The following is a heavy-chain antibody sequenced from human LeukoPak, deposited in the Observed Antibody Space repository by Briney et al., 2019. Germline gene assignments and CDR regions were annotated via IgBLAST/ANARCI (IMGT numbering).Heavy chain of an antibody. D-gene: IGHD4-23*01. CDR1: GFTFSSYA. CDR2: ISSNGGST. J-gene: IGHJ5*02. Sequence: PGGSLRLSCAASGFTFSSYAMHWVRQAPGKGLEYVSAISSNGGSTYYANSVKGRFTISRDNSKNTLYLQMGSLRAEDMAVYYCARRGVGSLRWSSFDPWGQGTLVTVSS. V-gene: IGHV3-64*01. CDR3: ARRGVGSLRWSSFDP.